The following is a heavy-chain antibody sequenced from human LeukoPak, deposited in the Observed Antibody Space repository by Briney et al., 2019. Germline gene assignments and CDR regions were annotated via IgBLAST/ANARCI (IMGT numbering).Heavy chain of an antibody. J-gene: IGHJ4*02. V-gene: IGHV3-33*01. CDR3: ARDKRPGPLYYFDY. Sequence: GGSLRLSCAASGFTFSSYGTHWVRQAPGKGLEWVAVIWYDGSNKYYADSVKGRFTISRDNSKNTLYLQMNSLRAEDTAVYYCARDKRPGPLYYFDYWGQGTLVTVSS. CDR1: GFTFSSYG. CDR2: IWYDGSNK. D-gene: IGHD2-2*01.